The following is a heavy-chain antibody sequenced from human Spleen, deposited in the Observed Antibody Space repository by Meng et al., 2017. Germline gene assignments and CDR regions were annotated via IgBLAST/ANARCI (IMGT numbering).Heavy chain of an antibody. Sequence: QGPLPQGGEGLLKPSGTLSLTCVVSGGSFSDYYWDWIRQPPGKGLEWIGAIYHSGSTSYNPSLQSRVTMFVDTSKNQFSLMLTSVTATDTAVYYCARRRGGSGRDCWGQGTLVTVSS. CDR2: IYHSGST. CDR3: ARRRGGSGRDC. J-gene: IGHJ4*02. D-gene: IGHD3-10*01. V-gene: IGHV4-34*01. CDR1: GGSFSDYY.